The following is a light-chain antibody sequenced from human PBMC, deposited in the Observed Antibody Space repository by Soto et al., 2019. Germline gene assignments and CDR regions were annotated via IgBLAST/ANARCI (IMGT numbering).Light chain of an antibody. J-gene: IGKJ1*01. CDR2: GAS. CDR3: QHYDNWPQT. V-gene: IGKV3-15*01. CDR1: QSVSSS. Sequence: IVITQSPATLSVSPGERATLSYRARQSVSSSLAWYQQKPGQAPRRLIYGASTRATGIPARFSGSGSGTDFTLTLSSLQAQDFPVYYCQHYDNWPQTFGQGT.